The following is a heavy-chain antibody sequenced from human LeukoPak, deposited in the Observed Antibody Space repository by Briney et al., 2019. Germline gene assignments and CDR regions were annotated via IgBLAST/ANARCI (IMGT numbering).Heavy chain of an antibody. J-gene: IGHJ5*02. Sequence: GASVKVSRKSSGYSFTNYGITWIREAPGQGPEWLGWISGYNANAHYAQNVQGRVTLTTDTSTNTAYMELRGLTSDDTAMYYCARVGRGCSSIRCYWEDWFDPWGQGTLVIVSS. V-gene: IGHV1-18*01. CDR2: ISGYNANA. CDR1: GYSFTNYG. D-gene: IGHD2-2*01. CDR3: ARVGRGCSSIRCYWEDWFDP.